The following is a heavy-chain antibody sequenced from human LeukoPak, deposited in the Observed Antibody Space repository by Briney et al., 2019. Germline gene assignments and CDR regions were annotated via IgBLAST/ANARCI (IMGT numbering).Heavy chain of an antibody. CDR2: IKEDGSEK. J-gene: IGHJ4*02. D-gene: IGHD3-3*01. V-gene: IGHV3-7*01. Sequence: GGSLRLSCAASEFTLSDYWMSWVRQAPGKGLGWVAYIKEDGSEKYYVDSVKGRFTISRDNAKNSLYLQMNSLRAEDTAVYYCASGSGYRTYYFDYWGQGTLVTVSS. CDR1: EFTLSDYW. CDR3: ASGSGYRTYYFDY.